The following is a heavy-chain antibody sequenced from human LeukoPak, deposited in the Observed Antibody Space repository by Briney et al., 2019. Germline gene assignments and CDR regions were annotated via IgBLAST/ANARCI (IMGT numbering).Heavy chain of an antibody. J-gene: IGHJ3*02. CDR1: GFTFSDYY. CDR2: ISSGSTI. V-gene: IGHV3-11*01. CDR3: ARGGGMDIVGANLAFDI. D-gene: IGHD1-26*01. Sequence: GGSLRLSCAASGFTFSDYYMSWIRQAPGKGLEWVSYISSGSTIYYADSVKGRFTISRDNAKNSLYLQMNSLRAEDTAVYYCARGGGMDIVGANLAFDIWGQGTMVTVSS.